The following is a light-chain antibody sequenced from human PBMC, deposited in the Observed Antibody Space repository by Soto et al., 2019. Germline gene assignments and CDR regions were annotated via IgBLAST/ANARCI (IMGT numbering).Light chain of an antibody. CDR1: QSVHSF. Sequence: EIVLTQSPATLSLSPGERATLSCRASQSVHSFLAWFQQKPGQPPRLLIYDASNRATGIAARFSGFGSGTDFTLTISSLEPEDFEVYYCQQRASWPLTFGGGTKVDIK. CDR2: DAS. CDR3: QQRASWPLT. J-gene: IGKJ4*01. V-gene: IGKV3-11*01.